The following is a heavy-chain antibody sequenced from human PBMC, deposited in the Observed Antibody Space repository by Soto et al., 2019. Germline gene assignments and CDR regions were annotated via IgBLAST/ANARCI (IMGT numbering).Heavy chain of an antibody. Sequence: ASVKVYCRASGYTFTSYGISWVRQAPGQVLGWMGWISAYSFKTNYAQKLHVRVTLTTDTPTSTAYMELRSLRSDDTAVYYCAREEAIVLMVDAIRRDYVMDVWGKGTTVTVSS. CDR2: ISAYSFKT. CDR1: GYTFTSYG. CDR3: AREEAIVLMVDAIRRDYVMDV. D-gene: IGHD2-8*01. V-gene: IGHV1-18*01. J-gene: IGHJ6*04.